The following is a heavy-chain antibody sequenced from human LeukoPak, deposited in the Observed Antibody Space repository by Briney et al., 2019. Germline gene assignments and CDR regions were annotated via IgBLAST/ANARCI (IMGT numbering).Heavy chain of an antibody. Sequence: SETLSLTCTVSGGSISSSSYYWGWIRQPPGKGLEWIGSIYYSGSTYYNPSLKSRVTISVDTSKNQFSLKLSSVTAADTAVYYCAREDYDILTGYHLSMCAFDIWGQGTMVTVSS. CDR3: AREDYDILTGYHLSMCAFDI. J-gene: IGHJ3*02. CDR1: GGSISSSSYY. D-gene: IGHD3-9*01. CDR2: IYYSGST. V-gene: IGHV4-39*07.